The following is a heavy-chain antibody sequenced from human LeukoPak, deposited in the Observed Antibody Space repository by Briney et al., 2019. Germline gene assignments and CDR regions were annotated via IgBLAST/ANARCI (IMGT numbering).Heavy chain of an antibody. Sequence: SETLSLTCAVYGGSFSGYYWSWIRQPPGKGLEWIGEINHSGSTNYNPSLKSRVTISVDTSKNQFSLKLSSVTAADTAVYYCARGYCSSTSCYHRLYYFDYWGQGTLVTVSS. V-gene: IGHV4-34*01. J-gene: IGHJ4*02. CDR1: GGSFSGYY. CDR3: ARGYCSSTSCYHRLYYFDY. CDR2: INHSGST. D-gene: IGHD2-2*01.